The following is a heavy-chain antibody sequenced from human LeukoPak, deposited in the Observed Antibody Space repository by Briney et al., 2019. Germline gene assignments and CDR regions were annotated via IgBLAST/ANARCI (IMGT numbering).Heavy chain of an antibody. CDR3: ARGTGSAVGSTDFDY. Sequence: GGSLRLSCAASGFTFSSYAIHWVRQAPGKGLEWVAVISYDGSSKYYADSVKGRFTISRDNSENTLYLQMNSLRAEDTAVYYCARGTGSAVGSTDFDYWGQGTLVTVSS. CDR2: ISYDGSSK. V-gene: IGHV3-30-3*01. D-gene: IGHD4-17*01. J-gene: IGHJ4*02. CDR1: GFTFSSYA.